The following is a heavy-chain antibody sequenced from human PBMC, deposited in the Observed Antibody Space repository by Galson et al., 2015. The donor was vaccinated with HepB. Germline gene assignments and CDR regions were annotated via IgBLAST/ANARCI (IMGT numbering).Heavy chain of an antibody. CDR2: ISYDGSNK. V-gene: IGHV3-30-3*01. CDR1: GFTFSSYA. Sequence: SLRLSCAASGFTFSSYAMHWVRQAPGKGLEWVAVISYDGSNKYYADSVKGRFTISRDNSKNTLYLQMNSLRAEDTAVYYCARDLITMARRAYYYYGMDVWGQGTTVTVSS. J-gene: IGHJ6*02. CDR3: ARDLITMARRAYYYYGMDV. D-gene: IGHD3-10*01.